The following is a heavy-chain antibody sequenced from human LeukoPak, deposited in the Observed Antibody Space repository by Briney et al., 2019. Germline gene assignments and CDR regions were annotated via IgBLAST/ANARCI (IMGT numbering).Heavy chain of an antibody. Sequence: SVKVSCKASGDIFNSYSISWVRQAPGQGIEWMGGIIPIFGSANYAQNFQGRVTFTTDQSTSTAYMELSSLSSEDTAVYYCARVGRSRGSLPNSYYYMDVWGKGTTVTVSS. J-gene: IGHJ6*03. D-gene: IGHD1-26*01. CDR1: GDIFNSYS. CDR2: IIPIFGSA. CDR3: ARVGRSRGSLPNSYYYMDV. V-gene: IGHV1-69*05.